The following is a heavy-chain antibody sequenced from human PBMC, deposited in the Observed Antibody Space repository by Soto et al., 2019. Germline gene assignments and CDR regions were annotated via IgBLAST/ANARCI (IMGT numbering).Heavy chain of an antibody. Sequence: SETLSLTCTVSGGSISSSSYYWGWIRQPPGKGLEWIGSIYYSGSTYYNPSLKSRVTISVDTSKNQFSLKLSSVTAADTAVYYCARHLNSNRRPYYYYYYMDVWGKGTTVTV. V-gene: IGHV4-39*01. D-gene: IGHD4-4*01. CDR1: GGSISSSSYY. CDR2: IYYSGST. J-gene: IGHJ6*03. CDR3: ARHLNSNRRPYYYYYYMDV.